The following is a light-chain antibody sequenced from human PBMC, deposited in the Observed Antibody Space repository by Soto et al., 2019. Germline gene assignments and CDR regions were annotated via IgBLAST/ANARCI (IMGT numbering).Light chain of an antibody. V-gene: IGKV1-5*01. J-gene: IGKJ1*01. CDR1: QSIGRW. CDR2: DAS. Sequence: DIQITQSPSTLSASVGERVNITCRASQSIGRWLAWYQEKPGEAPHLLIFDASALGPGVPSRFSGRGSGTEFSLTISSLQPEDSATYYCQQFDSYPWTFGQGTKVDIK. CDR3: QQFDSYPWT.